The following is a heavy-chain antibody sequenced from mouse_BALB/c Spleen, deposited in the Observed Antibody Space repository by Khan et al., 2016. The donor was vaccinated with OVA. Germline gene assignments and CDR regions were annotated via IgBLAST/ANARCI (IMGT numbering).Heavy chain of an antibody. CDR3: ARSRLLLPPKDY. CDR2: INTNTGEP. D-gene: IGHD2-3*01. CDR1: GYTITNYG. V-gene: IGHV9-3*02. J-gene: IGHJ4*01. Sequence: QIQLVQSGPELKKPGETVKISCKASGYTITNYGMNWVKQSPGKGLKWMGWINTNTGEPTYAEEFKGRFAFSLETSASTAYLQINNIKNEDTATYFCARSRLLLPPKDYWGQGTSVTVSS.